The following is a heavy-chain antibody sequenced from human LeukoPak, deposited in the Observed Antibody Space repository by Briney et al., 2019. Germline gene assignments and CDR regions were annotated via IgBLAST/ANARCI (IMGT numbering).Heavy chain of an antibody. V-gene: IGHV1-18*01. CDR3: ARDGYKARYCSSTSCYYNWFDP. CDR2: ISAYNGNT. Sequence: ASVKVSCKASGYTFTSYGISWVRQAPGQGLEWMGWISAYNGNTNYAQKLQGRVTMTTDTSTSTAYMELRSLRSDDTAVYYCARDGYKARYCSSTSCYYNWFDPWGQGTLVTVSS. J-gene: IGHJ5*02. D-gene: IGHD2-2*01. CDR1: GYTFTSYG.